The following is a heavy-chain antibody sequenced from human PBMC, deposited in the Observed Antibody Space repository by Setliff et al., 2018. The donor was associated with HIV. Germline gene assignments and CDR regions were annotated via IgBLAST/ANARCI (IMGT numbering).Heavy chain of an antibody. D-gene: IGHD3-3*01. J-gene: IGHJ4*02. CDR3: ARRPLFGVVIASVAKMEFDY. CDR1: GVSISNYY. Sequence: NPSETLSLTCEVSGVSISNYYWSWIRQPPGKGLEWIGYIYNSGYSNSKPSLKSRVTISLDTSKNHFSLKLSSVTAADTAVYYCARRPLFGVVIASVAKMEFDYWGQGTLVTAPQ. CDR2: IYNSGYS. V-gene: IGHV4-59*12.